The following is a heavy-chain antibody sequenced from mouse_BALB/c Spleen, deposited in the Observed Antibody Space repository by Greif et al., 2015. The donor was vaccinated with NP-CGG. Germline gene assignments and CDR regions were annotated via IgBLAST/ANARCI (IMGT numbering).Heavy chain of an antibody. Sequence: QVQLQQSGAELVRPGVSVKISCKGSGYTFTDYAMHWVKQGHAKSLEWIGVISTYYGDASYNQKFKGKATMTVDKSSSPAYMELARLTSEDSAIYYCARFSYGYDYWGQGTPLTVSS. CDR2: ISTYYGDA. CDR3: ARFSYGYDY. J-gene: IGHJ2*01. CDR1: GYTFTDYA. D-gene: IGHD1-2*01. V-gene: IGHV1S137*01.